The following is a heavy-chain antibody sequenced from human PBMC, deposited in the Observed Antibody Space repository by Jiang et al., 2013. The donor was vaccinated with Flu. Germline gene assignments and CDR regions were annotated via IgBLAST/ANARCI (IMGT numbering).Heavy chain of an antibody. Sequence: GVVQPGRSLRLSCAASGFTFSSYGMHWVRQAPGKGLEWVAVISYDGSNKYYADSVKGRFTISRDNSKNTLYLQMNSLRAEDTAVYYCAKGLGSGTGIQLWPLDYWGQGTLVTVSS. J-gene: IGHJ4*02. V-gene: IGHV3-30*18. CDR1: GFTFSSYG. CDR3: AKGLGSGTGIQLWPLDY. D-gene: IGHD5-18*01. CDR2: ISYDGSNK.